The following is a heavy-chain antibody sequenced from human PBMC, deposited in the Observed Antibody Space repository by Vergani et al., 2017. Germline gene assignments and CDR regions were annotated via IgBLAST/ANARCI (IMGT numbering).Heavy chain of an antibody. V-gene: IGHV4-59*01. J-gene: IGHJ4*02. D-gene: IGHD2-21*01. Sequence: QVQLQESGPGLVKPSETLSPTCSVPGDSMNTYYWTWIRQPPGKGLEWIGYIYDSGDTKYNPSLKSRVTMSLDTSKNQFSLNLYAVTAADTAVYYCARGALWWLRQIDSWGQGTLVTVSS. CDR2: IYDSGDT. CDR1: GDSMNTYY. CDR3: ARGALWWLRQIDS.